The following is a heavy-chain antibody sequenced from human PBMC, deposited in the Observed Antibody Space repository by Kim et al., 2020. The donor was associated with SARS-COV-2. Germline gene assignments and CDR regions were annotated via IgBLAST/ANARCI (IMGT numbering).Heavy chain of an antibody. CDR1: GFTFSSYG. Sequence: GGSLRLSCAASGFTFSSYGMHWVRQAPGKGLEWVAVISYDGSNKYYADSVKGRFTISRDNSKNTLYLQMNSLRAEDTAVYYCAKEAEWLLSSKAALYYY. V-gene: IGHV3-30*18. D-gene: IGHD3-3*01. CDR2: ISYDGSNK. CDR3: AKEAEWLLSSKAALYYY. J-gene: IGHJ6*01.